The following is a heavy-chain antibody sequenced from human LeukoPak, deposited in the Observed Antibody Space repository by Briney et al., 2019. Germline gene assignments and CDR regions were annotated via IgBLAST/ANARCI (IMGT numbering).Heavy chain of an antibody. CDR3: ARHGPLYDIWSAQFYFDS. V-gene: IGHV4-59*08. D-gene: IGHD3-3*01. J-gene: IGHJ4*02. CDR2: IYFSGTT. CDR1: GDSISTYY. Sequence: SETLSLTCTVSGDSISTYYWSWIRQPPGKELEWIGYIYFSGTTNYSPSLKSRVTISVDTSKDQFSLSLSSVTAADTAVYYCARHGPLYDIWSAQFYFDSWGQGILVTVSS.